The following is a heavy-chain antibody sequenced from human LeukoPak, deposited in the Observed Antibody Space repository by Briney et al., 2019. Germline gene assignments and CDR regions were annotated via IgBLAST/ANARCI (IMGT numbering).Heavy chain of an antibody. Sequence: PGGSLRLTCAASGFTFSSYELQWVRQAPGKGLEWISYSSQSGTTTYFAVSVKGRFIISRDNAKNSLYMQVNSLRAEDTAVYYCARVQRLRWGELSAPWAMDVWGQGTTVTVSS. CDR2: SSQSGTTT. J-gene: IGHJ6*02. CDR3: ARVQRLRWGELSAPWAMDV. D-gene: IGHD3-16*02. V-gene: IGHV3-48*03. CDR1: GFTFSSYE.